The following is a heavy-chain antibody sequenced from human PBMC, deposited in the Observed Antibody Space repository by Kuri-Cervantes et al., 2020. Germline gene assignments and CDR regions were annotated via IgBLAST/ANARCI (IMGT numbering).Heavy chain of an antibody. Sequence: GESLKISCAASGFTVSSNYMSWVRQAPGKGLEWVSSISSSSSYIYYADSVKGRFTISRDNAKNSLYLQMNSLRAEDTAVYYCARGGAADRHWGQGTLVTVSS. CDR3: ARGGAADRH. CDR2: ISSSSSYI. CDR1: GFTVSSNY. D-gene: IGHD1-26*01. J-gene: IGHJ4*02. V-gene: IGHV3-21*01.